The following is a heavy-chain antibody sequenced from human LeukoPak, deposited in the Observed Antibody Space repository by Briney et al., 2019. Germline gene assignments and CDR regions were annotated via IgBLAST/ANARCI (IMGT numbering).Heavy chain of an antibody. Sequence: SETLSLTCAVYGGSFSGYYWSWIRQPPGKGLEWIGEINHSGSTNYNPSLKSRVTISVDTSKNQFSLKLISVTAADAAVYYCARRRWGYGSGSYDYWGQGTLVTVSS. J-gene: IGHJ4*02. D-gene: IGHD3-10*01. CDR3: ARRRWGYGSGSYDY. CDR2: INHSGST. CDR1: GGSFSGYY. V-gene: IGHV4-34*01.